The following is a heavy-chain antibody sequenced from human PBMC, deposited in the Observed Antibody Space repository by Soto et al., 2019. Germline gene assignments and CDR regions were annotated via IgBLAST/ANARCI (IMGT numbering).Heavy chain of an antibody. V-gene: IGHV1-18*04. Sequence: QVHLVQSGPEVKSPGASVRVSCNASGYKFNTVGISWVRQAPGQGLEWMGWISGFNGHTNYAQKFQARLTMTTDTSTSTAYMELKSLVPDDTAVYFCARDHDFGSGYWPLGYWGQGTLVAVSS. CDR3: ARDHDFGSGYWPLGY. CDR1: GYKFNTVG. CDR2: ISGFNGHT. J-gene: IGHJ4*02. D-gene: IGHD3-3*01.